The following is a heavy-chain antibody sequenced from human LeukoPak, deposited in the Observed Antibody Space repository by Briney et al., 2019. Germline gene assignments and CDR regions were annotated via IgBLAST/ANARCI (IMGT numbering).Heavy chain of an antibody. V-gene: IGHV3-23*01. CDR1: GFTFSGYA. J-gene: IGHJ4*02. Sequence: GGSLRLSCAASGFTFSGYAMTWVRQAPGKGLEWVSTISGSGSSTYYADSMKGRFTISRDNSNNTLYLQMNSLRAEDTAVYYCAKGRYFGEHYFDYWGGGTLVTVSS. CDR2: ISGSGSST. D-gene: IGHD3-10*01. CDR3: AKGRYFGEHYFDY.